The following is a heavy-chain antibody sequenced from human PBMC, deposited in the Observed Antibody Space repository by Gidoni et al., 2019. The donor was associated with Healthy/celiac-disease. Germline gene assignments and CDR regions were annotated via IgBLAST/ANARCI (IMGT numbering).Heavy chain of an antibody. J-gene: IGHJ5*02. CDR3: ARYGAAKVGATVYNWFDP. D-gene: IGHD1-26*01. Sequence: SSGSTIYYADSVKGRFTISRDNAKNSMYLKMNSLRAEDKAVYYCARYGAAKVGATVYNWFDPWGQGTLVTVSS. CDR2: SSGSTI. V-gene: IGHV3-11*01.